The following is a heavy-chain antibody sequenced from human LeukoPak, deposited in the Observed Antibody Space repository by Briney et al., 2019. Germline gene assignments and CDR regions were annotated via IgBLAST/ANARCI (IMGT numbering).Heavy chain of an antibody. CDR1: GFSVSNNY. V-gene: IGHV3-53*01. CDR2: IYSRGGT. D-gene: IGHD3-22*01. CDR3: ARDISGGYDGLDV. J-gene: IGHJ6*02. Sequence: GGSLRLSCAVSGFSVSNNYMNWVRQAPGKGLEWVSLIYSRGGTSYADSVKGRFTISRENAKNSLYLQMNSLSAGDTAVYYCARDISGGYDGLDVWGQGTTVTVSS.